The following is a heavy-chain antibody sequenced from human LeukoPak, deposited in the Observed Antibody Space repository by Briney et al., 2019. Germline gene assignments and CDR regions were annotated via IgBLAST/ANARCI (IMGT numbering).Heavy chain of an antibody. Sequence: GASVKVSCKASGYTFSAYYIHWVRQAPGQGLECMGWINCKNGDTKYAQKFQDRVTMTRDTSITTAYLELSRLTSDDTAVYYCARDPPSQWPIDYWGQGTPVTVSS. V-gene: IGHV1-2*02. CDR2: INCKNGDT. J-gene: IGHJ4*02. CDR3: ARDPPSQWPIDY. CDR1: GYTFSAYY. D-gene: IGHD6-19*01.